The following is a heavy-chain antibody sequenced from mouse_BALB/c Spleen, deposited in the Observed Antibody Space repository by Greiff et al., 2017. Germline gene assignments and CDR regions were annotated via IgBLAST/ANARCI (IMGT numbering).Heavy chain of an antibody. J-gene: IGHJ4*01. CDR3: ARTQSITTVVATGAMDY. D-gene: IGHD1-1*01. V-gene: IGHV2-9*02. CDR2: IWAGGST. CDR1: GFSLTSYG. Sequence: VKLMESGPGLVAPSQSLSITCTVSGFSLTSYGVHWVRQPPGKGLEWLGVIWAGGSTNYNSALMSRLSISKDNSKSQVFLKMNSLQTDDTAMYYCARTQSITTVVATGAMDYWGQGTSVTVSS.